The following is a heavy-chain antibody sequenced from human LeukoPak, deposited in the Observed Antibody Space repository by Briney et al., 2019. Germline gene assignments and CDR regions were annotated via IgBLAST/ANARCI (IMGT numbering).Heavy chain of an antibody. D-gene: IGHD4-23*01. CDR1: GYTFTGYY. J-gene: IGHJ5*02. V-gene: IGHV1-2*02. CDR2: INANSGGT. CDR3: ARDGHGGNSFDT. Sequence: ASVKVSCKASGYTFTGYYMHWVRQAPGQGVEWMGWINANSGGTDYAQNFQDRVTMTRDTSISTAYMELSRLTSDDTAVYYCARDGHGGNSFDTWGQGTLVTVSS.